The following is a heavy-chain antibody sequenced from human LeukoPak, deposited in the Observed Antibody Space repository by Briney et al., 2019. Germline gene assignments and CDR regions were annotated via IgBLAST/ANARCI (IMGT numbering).Heavy chain of an antibody. Sequence: PSETLSLTCAVYGGSVSGYYWSWIRQPPGKGLEWIGEINHSGSTNYNPSLKSRVTISVDTSKNQFSLKLSSVTAADTAVYYCARGPIAVAGITALNYWGQRTLVTVSS. V-gene: IGHV4-34*01. J-gene: IGHJ4*02. CDR2: INHSGST. CDR3: ARGPIAVAGITALNY. D-gene: IGHD6-19*01. CDR1: GGSVSGYY.